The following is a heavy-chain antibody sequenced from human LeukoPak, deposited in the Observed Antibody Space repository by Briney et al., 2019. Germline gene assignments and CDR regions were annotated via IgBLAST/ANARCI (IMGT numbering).Heavy chain of an antibody. D-gene: IGHD3-10*01. Sequence: GGSLRLSCAASGFTFSDYYMSWIRQAPGKGLEWVSYISSSGSTIYYADSVKGRFTISRDNAKNSLYLQMNSLRAGDTAVYYCARDSMVRGVIPPPSDYWGQGTLVTVSS. CDR2: ISSSGSTI. CDR1: GFTFSDYY. J-gene: IGHJ4*02. CDR3: ARDSMVRGVIPPPSDY. V-gene: IGHV3-11*01.